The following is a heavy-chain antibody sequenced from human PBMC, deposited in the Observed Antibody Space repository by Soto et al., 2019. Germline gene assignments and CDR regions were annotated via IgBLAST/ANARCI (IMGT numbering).Heavy chain of an antibody. V-gene: IGHV4-39*01. CDR2: IHFSGSM. CDR3: XXXXXXXSSNWGWYFAL. Sequence: QLQVHESGPGLVKPSETLSLTCTVSGGSITSSSYYWGWIRQSPGKGLEWIGSIHFSGSMYRNPSLKSRVTMSXXTXKNQFSLNLNSVTAAXTAXXXXXXXXXXXSSNWGWYFAL. D-gene: IGHD6-13*01. J-gene: IGHJ2*01. CDR1: GGSITSSSYY.